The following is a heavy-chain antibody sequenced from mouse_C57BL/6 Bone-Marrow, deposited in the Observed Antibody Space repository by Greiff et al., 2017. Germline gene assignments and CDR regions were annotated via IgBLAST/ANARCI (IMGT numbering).Heavy chain of an antibody. CDR3: ARKGYYGPGVYFDY. Sequence: QVQLQQPGAELVKPGASVKLSCKASGYTFTSYWMHWVKQRPGQALEWIGMIHPNSGSTNYNEKFKSKATLTVAKSSSTAYMQLSSLTSEDSAVYYCARKGYYGPGVYFDYWGQGTTLTVSA. D-gene: IGHD1-2*01. J-gene: IGHJ2*01. CDR2: IHPNSGST. CDR1: GYTFTSYW. V-gene: IGHV1-64*01.